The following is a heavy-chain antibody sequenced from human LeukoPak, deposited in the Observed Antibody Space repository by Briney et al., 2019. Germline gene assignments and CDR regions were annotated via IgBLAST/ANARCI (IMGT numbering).Heavy chain of an antibody. Sequence: PSETLSLTCTVSGGSISSSSYYRGWIRQPPGKGLEWIGSIYYSGSTYYNPSLKSRLTISVDTSKSQFSLKLSSVTAADTAVYYCARDGIAVAGIGLDYWGQGTLVTVSS. D-gene: IGHD6-19*01. CDR2: IYYSGST. J-gene: IGHJ4*02. CDR3: ARDGIAVAGIGLDY. V-gene: IGHV4-39*07. CDR1: GGSISSSSYY.